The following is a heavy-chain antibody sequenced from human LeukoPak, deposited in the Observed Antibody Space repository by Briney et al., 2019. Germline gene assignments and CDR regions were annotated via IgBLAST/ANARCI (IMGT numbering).Heavy chain of an antibody. V-gene: IGHV1-18*01. Sequence: ASVKVSCKASGYTFTSYGISWARQAPGQGLEWMGWISAYNGNTNYAQKLQGRVTMTTDTSTSTAYMELRSLRSDDTAVYYCARDEKGEGYYYDSSGYPDAFDIWGQGTMVTVSS. J-gene: IGHJ3*02. CDR2: ISAYNGNT. D-gene: IGHD3-22*01. CDR3: ARDEKGEGYYYDSSGYPDAFDI. CDR1: GYTFTSYG.